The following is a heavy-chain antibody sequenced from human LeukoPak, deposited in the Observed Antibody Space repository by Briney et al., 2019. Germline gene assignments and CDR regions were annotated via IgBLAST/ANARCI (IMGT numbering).Heavy chain of an antibody. CDR3: ARRAGAYSHPYDY. V-gene: IGHV3-30*02. J-gene: IGHJ4*02. CDR2: IRYDGSNK. Sequence: GGSLRLSCAASGFTFTTYGMHWVRRAPGKGLEWLAFIRYDGSNKYYADSVKGRFTISRDNSKNTLYLQMNSLRAEDTAVYYCARRAGAYSHPYDYWGQGTLVTVSS. D-gene: IGHD4/OR15-4a*01. CDR1: GFTFTTYG.